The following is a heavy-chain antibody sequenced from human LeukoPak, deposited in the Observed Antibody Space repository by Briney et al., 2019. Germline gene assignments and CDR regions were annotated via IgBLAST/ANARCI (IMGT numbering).Heavy chain of an antibody. V-gene: IGHV1-2*02. CDR1: GYTFTGYY. D-gene: IGHD3-9*01. Sequence: ASVKVSCKASGYTFTGYYIHWVRQAPGQGLEWMGWINPNSGGTNYAQKFQGRVTMTRDTSISTAYMELSRLRSDDTAVYYCARAKLTYYDILTGDYWGQGTLVTVSS. CDR2: INPNSGGT. J-gene: IGHJ4*02. CDR3: ARAKLTYYDILTGDY.